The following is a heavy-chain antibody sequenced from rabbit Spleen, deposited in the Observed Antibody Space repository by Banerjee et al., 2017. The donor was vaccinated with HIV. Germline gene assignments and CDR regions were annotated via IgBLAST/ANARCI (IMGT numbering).Heavy chain of an antibody. J-gene: IGHJ4*01. CDR2: IDTGSRDFT. CDR3: ARGGGL. V-gene: IGHV1S45*01. Sequence: QEQLEESGGDLVKPEGSLTLTCTASGFSFNYSYWICWVRQAPGKGLEWIACIDTGSRDFTYYATWAKGRFTISKTSSTTVTLQMTSLTAADTATYFCARGGGLWGPGTLVTVS. CDR1: GFSFNYSYW.